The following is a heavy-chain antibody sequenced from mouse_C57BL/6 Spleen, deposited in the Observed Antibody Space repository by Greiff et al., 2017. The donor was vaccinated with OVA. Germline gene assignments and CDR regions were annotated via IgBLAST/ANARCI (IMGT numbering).Heavy chain of an antibody. D-gene: IGHD3-3*01. J-gene: IGHJ2*01. CDR2: IYPGDGDT. CDR1: GYAFSSSW. Sequence: QVQLQQSGPELVKPGASVKISCKASGYAFSSSWMNWVKQRPGKGLEWIGRIYPGDGDTNYNGKFKGKATLTADKSSSTAYMQLSSLTSEDSAVYFCARDLGQDYFDYWGQGTTLTVSS. V-gene: IGHV1-82*01. CDR3: ARDLGQDYFDY.